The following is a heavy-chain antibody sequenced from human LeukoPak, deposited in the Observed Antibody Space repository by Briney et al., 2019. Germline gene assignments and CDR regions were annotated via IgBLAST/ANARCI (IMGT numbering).Heavy chain of an antibody. V-gene: IGHV3-7*05. D-gene: IGHD3-9*01. J-gene: IGHJ3*02. CDR1: GLTFGDYW. CDR3: ATYWRYFDWLLLDT. CDR2: IKQDGSET. Sequence: GGSLRLSCEASGLTFGDYWMTWVRQAPGKGPECVANIKQDGSETHYVDSVKGRFTIFRDNAKNSLSLQMSSLRVEDTAMYYCATYWRYFDWLLLDTWGLGTMVTVSS.